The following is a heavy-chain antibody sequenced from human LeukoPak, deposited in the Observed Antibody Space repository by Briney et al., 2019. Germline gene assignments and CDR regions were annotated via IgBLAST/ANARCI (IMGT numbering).Heavy chain of an antibody. J-gene: IGHJ4*02. D-gene: IGHD2-15*01. CDR1: GYTFTGYY. CDR2: INPNSGGT. V-gene: IGHV1-2*06. CDR3: AQTEGYCSGGSCYARDY. Sequence: ASVKVSCKASGYTFTGYYMYWVRQAPGQGLEWMGRINPNSGGTNYAQKFQGRVTMTRDTSISTAYMELSRLRSDDTAVYYCAQTEGYCSGGSCYARDYWGQGTLVTVSS.